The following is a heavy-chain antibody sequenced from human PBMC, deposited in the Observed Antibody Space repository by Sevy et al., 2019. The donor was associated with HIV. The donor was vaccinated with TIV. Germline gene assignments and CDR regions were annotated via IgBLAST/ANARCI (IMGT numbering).Heavy chain of an antibody. Sequence: SETLSLTCTVSSDSISSSSYYWGWIRQSPGKGLEWIASIDYIGTTYYNLALKSRVTITGDRSKNEVSLNLRFVTAADAAVYYCARYLRGDHAGGFDFWGQGTPVTVSS. J-gene: IGHJ5*01. CDR1: SDSISSSSYY. CDR3: ARYLRGDHAGGFDF. V-gene: IGHV4-39*01. CDR2: IDYIGTT. D-gene: IGHD4-17*01.